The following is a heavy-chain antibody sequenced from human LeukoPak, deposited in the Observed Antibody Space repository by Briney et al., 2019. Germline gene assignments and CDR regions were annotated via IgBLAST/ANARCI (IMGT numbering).Heavy chain of an antibody. D-gene: IGHD3-10*01. J-gene: IGHJ4*02. Sequence: TGGSLRLSCAASGFTFSSYSMNWVRQAPGKGLEWVSSISSSSYIYYADSVKGRFTVSRDNAKNSLYLQMNSLRTEDTAVYYCARSRYYYGSGTYYFDYWGQGTLVTVSS. CDR1: GFTFSSYS. CDR2: ISSSSYI. CDR3: ARSRYYYGSGTYYFDY. V-gene: IGHV3-21*01.